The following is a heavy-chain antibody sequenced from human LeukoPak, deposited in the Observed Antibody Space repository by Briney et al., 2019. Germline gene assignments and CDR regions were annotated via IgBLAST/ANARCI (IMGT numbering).Heavy chain of an antibody. D-gene: IGHD5-12*01. CDR3: ARVSVTTIYYYYYYMDV. Sequence: PSETLSLTCTVSGGSISSYYWSWIRQPPGKGLEWIGYIYYSGSTNYNPSLKSRVTISVDTSKNQFSLTLSSVTAAHTVVYYCARVSVTTIYYYYYYMDVWRKWTTVTVSS. V-gene: IGHV4-59*01. J-gene: IGHJ6*03. CDR1: GGSISSYY. CDR2: IYYSGST.